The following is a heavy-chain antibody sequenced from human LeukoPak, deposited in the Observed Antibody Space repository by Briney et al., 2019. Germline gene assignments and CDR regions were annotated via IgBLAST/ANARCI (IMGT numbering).Heavy chain of an antibody. D-gene: IGHD1-26*01. CDR3: AKDPMGFLKDDAFDI. CDR1: GFTFSSYA. CDR2: ISYDGSNK. Sequence: GGSLRLSCAASGFTFSSYAMHWVRQAPGKGLEWVAVISYDGSNKYYADSVKGRFTISRDNSKNTLYLQMNSLRAEDTAVYYCAKDPMGFLKDDAFDIWGQGTMVTVSS. V-gene: IGHV3-30-3*01. J-gene: IGHJ3*02.